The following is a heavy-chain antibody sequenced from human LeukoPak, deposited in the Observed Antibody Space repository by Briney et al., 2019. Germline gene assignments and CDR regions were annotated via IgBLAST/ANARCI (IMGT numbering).Heavy chain of an antibody. Sequence: PSETLSLTCAVSGYSISSAYYWGWIRQPPGKGLEWIGSIYHSGSTYYYNPSLKSRVTISVDTSKNQFSLKLSSVTAADTAVYYCATGRRDNHFDYWGQGHLVTVSS. CDR3: ATGRRDNHFDY. CDR1: GYSISSAYY. D-gene: IGHD1-26*01. V-gene: IGHV4-38-2*01. J-gene: IGHJ4*02. CDR2: IYHSGSTY.